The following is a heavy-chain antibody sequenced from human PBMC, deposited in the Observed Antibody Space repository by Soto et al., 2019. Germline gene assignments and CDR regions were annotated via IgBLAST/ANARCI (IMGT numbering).Heavy chain of an antibody. CDR1: GGSISNFY. CDR2: IYYSGTT. CDR3: ARYQQYFQH. V-gene: IGHV4-59*08. Sequence: PSETLSLTCTVSGGSISNFYWSWIRQPPGKGPEWIEYIYYSGTTNYNPSLKSRVTISVDTSRNRFSMKLNSVTAADTAVYYCARYQQYFQHWGQGTLVTVSS. J-gene: IGHJ1*01.